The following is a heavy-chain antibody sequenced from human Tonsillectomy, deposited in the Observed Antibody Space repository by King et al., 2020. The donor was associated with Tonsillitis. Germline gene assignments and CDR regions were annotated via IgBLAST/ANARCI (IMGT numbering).Heavy chain of an antibody. V-gene: IGHV3-13*04. Sequence: VQLVESGGGLVQPGGSLRLSCAASGFTFSSYDMHWVRQATGKGLEWVSAIGAAGDTYYPGSVKGRFTISRENAKNCLYLQMNSLRAGDTAVYYCAGGGIGGSGYGDYLSAFDIWGQGTMVTVSS. CDR1: GFTFSSYD. CDR3: AGGGIGGSGYGDYLSAFDI. J-gene: IGHJ3*02. D-gene: IGHD4-17*01. CDR2: IGAAGDT.